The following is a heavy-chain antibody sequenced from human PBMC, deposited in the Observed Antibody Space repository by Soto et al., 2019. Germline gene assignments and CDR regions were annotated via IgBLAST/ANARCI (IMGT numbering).Heavy chain of an antibody. CDR2: INPNSGGT. J-gene: IGHJ4*02. D-gene: IGHD3-22*01. CDR1: GYTFTGYY. Sequence: ASVKVSCKASGYTFTGYYMHWVRQAPGQGLGSMGWINPNSGGTNYAQKFQGRVTMTRDTSISTAYMELSRLRSNDTAVYYCARDSGSGYEKDSWGQGTLVTVSS. V-gene: IGHV1-2*02. CDR3: ARDSGSGYEKDS.